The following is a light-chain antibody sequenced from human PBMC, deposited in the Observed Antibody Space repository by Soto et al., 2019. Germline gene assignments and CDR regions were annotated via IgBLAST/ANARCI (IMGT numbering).Light chain of an antibody. J-gene: IGKJ3*01. CDR1: QNIDSH. CDR3: QQTYSIPL. Sequence: IQLTQSPSSLSASVGDRVTITCRASQNIDSHLNWYQHQPGKAPKVLIFAASALQRGVPSRFSGCGSGTDFTLTISNLQPEDFATYYCQQTYSIPLFGPGTTVDVK. CDR2: AAS. V-gene: IGKV1-39*01.